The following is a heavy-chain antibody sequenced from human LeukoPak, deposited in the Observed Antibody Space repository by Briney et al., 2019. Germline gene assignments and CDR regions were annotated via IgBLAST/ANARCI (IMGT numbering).Heavy chain of an antibody. Sequence: ASVQVSCKASGYSFTNYDVNWWRQATGQGLEWMGWMNPNSGITGYAQKFQSRVTITRSISRSTAYMELSSLTSEDTTGYYCARFSDRVATNNAYWGQGTLVTVSS. D-gene: IGHD5-12*01. CDR1: GYSFTNYD. CDR3: ARFSDRVATNNAY. V-gene: IGHV1-8*01. J-gene: IGHJ4*02. CDR2: MNPNSGIT.